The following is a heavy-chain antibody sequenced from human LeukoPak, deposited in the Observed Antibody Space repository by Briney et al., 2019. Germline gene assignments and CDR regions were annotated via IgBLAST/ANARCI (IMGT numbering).Heavy chain of an antibody. CDR3: ARVSLDGGNSEN. V-gene: IGHV4-59*01. CDR2: IYYSGST. D-gene: IGHD4-23*01. Sequence: NSSETLSLTCTVSGGSISSYYWSWIRQPPGKGLEWIGYIYYSGSTNYNPSLKSRVTISVDTSKNQFSLKLSSVTAADTAVYYCARVSLDGGNSENWGQGTLVTVSS. J-gene: IGHJ4*02. CDR1: GGSISSYY.